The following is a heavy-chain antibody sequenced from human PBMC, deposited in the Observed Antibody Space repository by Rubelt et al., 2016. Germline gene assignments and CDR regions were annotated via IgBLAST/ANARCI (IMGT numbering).Heavy chain of an antibody. CDR2: FDPEDGET. CDR1: GYTLTELS. J-gene: IGHJ4*02. D-gene: IGHD6-19*01. CDR3: ATIAVAGYHPATVFDY. Sequence: QVQLVQSGAEVKKPGASVKVSCKVSGYTLTELSMHWVRQAPGKGLEWMGGFDPEDGETIYAQKVQGRVTMTEDTSTDTAYMELSSLRSEDTAVYYCATIAVAGYHPATVFDYWGQGTLVTVSS. V-gene: IGHV1-24*01.